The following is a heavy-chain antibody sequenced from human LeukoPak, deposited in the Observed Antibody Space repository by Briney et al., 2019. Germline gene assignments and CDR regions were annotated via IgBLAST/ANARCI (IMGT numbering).Heavy chain of an antibody. D-gene: IGHD2-2*01. V-gene: IGHV4-59*01. J-gene: IGHJ4*02. Sequence: SETLSLTCTVSGGSISSYYWSWIRQPPGKGLEWIGYIYYSGSTNYNPSLKSRVTISVDTSKNQFSLKLSSVTAADTAVYYCARDRDHVVVPAAIDYWGQGTLVTVSS. CDR3: ARDRDHVVVPAAIDY. CDR2: IYYSGST. CDR1: GGSISSYY.